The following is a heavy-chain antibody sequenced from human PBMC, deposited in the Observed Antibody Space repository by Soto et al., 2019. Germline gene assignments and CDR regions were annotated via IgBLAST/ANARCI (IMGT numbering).Heavy chain of an antibody. Sequence: EVQLLESGGGLVQPGGSLRLSCAASGFTFSSYAMSWVRQAPGKGLEWVSAISGSGGSTYYADSVKGRFTISRDNSKNALYLEMNSLRSEDTAVYYCANDGVAGTSDYFDYWGQGTLVTVSS. J-gene: IGHJ4*02. V-gene: IGHV3-23*01. CDR1: GFTFSSYA. CDR2: ISGSGGST. CDR3: ANDGVAGTSDYFDY. D-gene: IGHD6-19*01.